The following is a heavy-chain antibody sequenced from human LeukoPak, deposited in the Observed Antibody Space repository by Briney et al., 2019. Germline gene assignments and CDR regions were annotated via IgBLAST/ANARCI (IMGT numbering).Heavy chain of an antibody. CDR2: INTNTGNP. CDR1: GYTFTSYA. CDR3: ARDLSVHYYDFWSGYYTGRVLDP. J-gene: IGHJ5*02. Sequence: GASVKVSCKASGYTFTSYAMNWVRQAPGQGLEWMGWINTNTGNPTYAQGFTGRLVFSLDTSVSTAYLQISSLKAEDTAVYYCARDLSVHYYDFWSGYYTGRVLDPWGQGTLVTVSS. D-gene: IGHD3-3*01. V-gene: IGHV7-4-1*02.